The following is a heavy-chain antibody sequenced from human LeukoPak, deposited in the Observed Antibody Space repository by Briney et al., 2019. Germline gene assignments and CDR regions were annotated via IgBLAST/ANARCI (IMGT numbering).Heavy chain of an antibody. V-gene: IGHV3-48*04. J-gene: IGHJ4*02. CDR3: ARDRDISGYSYIFDY. D-gene: IGHD3-22*01. Sequence: GGSLRLSCAASGFTFSSYWMSWVRQAPGKGLDWISYIGSSGSNIYYADSVKGRFTISRDNAKNSLYLQMHSLRAEDTAVYYCARDRDISGYSYIFDYWGQGTLVTVSS. CDR1: GFTFSSYW. CDR2: IGSSGSNI.